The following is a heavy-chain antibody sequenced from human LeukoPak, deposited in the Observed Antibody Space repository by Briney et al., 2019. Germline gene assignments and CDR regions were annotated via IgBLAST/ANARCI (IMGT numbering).Heavy chain of an antibody. J-gene: IGHJ4*02. CDR1: GFTFSSYA. V-gene: IGHV3-33*01. CDR2: VWHDGSSR. D-gene: IGHD3-10*01. CDR3: ARELFGSGSCPDY. Sequence: GGSLRLSCTAPGFTFSSYAIHWIRQAPGKGLEWVALVWHDGSSRYYSEAVKGRLTISRDNSKNTVYLQINSLRAEDTAVYYCARELFGSGSCPDYWGQGTRVTVSS.